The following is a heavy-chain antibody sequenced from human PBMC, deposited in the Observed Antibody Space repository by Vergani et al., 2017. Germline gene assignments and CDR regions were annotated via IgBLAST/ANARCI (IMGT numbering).Heavy chain of an antibody. CDR1: GGSISSSSYY. J-gene: IGHJ4*02. Sequence: QLQLQESGPGLVKPSETLSLTCTVSGGSISSSSYYWGWIRQPPGKGLEWIGSIYYSGSTYYNPSLTSRVTISVATSKNQFSLKLSSVTAADTAVYYCARAVEAGTPDDYWGQGTLVTVSS. CDR3: ARAVEAGTPDDY. V-gene: IGHV4-39*07. D-gene: IGHD1-1*01. CDR2: IYYSGST.